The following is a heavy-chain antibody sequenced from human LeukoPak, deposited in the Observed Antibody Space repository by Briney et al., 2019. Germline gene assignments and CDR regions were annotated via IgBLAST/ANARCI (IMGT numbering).Heavy chain of an antibody. CDR3: AREFIVGATGAFDI. Sequence: GGSLRLSCAASGFTFSSYGMHWVRQAPGKGLEWVAVISYDGSNKYYADSVKGRFTISRDNSKNTLYLQMNSLRAEDTAVYYCAREFIVGATGAFDIWGQGTMVTVSS. CDR1: GFTFSSYG. CDR2: ISYDGSNK. J-gene: IGHJ3*02. V-gene: IGHV3-30*03. D-gene: IGHD1-26*01.